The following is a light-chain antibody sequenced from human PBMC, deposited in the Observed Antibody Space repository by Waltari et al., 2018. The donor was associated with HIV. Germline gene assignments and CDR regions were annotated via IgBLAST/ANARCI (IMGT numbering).Light chain of an antibody. Sequence: EMVMTQSPATLSVSPGERATLSCRASQSVSINLAWYQQRPGKAPRLLIYGASTRATGIPARFSGSGSGTEFTLTISSLQSEDFAVYYCQQYNNWPPYTFGQGTQLEIK. CDR1: QSVSIN. J-gene: IGKJ2*01. CDR2: GAS. V-gene: IGKV3-15*01. CDR3: QQYNNWPPYT.